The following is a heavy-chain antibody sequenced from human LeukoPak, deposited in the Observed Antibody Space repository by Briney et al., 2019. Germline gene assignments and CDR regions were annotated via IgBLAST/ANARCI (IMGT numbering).Heavy chain of an antibody. CDR2: ISYDGNNE. D-gene: IGHD6-19*01. CDR1: GFTFKDYN. CDR3: AKVRWDNSAWYYLDC. J-gene: IGHJ4*02. Sequence: PGRSLRLSCAASGFTFKDYNMNWVRQAPGKGLEWVAGISYDGNNEYYTDSVKGRFTISRDNSKNTLYLQMNSLRAEDTAVYYCAKVRWDNSAWYYLDCWGQGTLVTVSS. V-gene: IGHV3-30*18.